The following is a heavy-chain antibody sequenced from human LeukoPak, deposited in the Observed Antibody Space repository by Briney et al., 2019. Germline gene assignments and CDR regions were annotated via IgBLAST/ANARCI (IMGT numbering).Heavy chain of an antibody. Sequence: SETLSLTCTVSGGSISSGGYYWSWIRQPPGKGLEGIGYIYHSGSTYYNPSLKSRVTISVDRSKNQFSLKLSSVTAADTAVYYCAVDIVVVPAAITEYFQHWGQGTLVTVSS. CDR2: IYHSGST. V-gene: IGHV4-30-2*01. CDR1: GGSISSGGYY. CDR3: AVDIVVVPAAITEYFQH. D-gene: IGHD2-2*02. J-gene: IGHJ1*01.